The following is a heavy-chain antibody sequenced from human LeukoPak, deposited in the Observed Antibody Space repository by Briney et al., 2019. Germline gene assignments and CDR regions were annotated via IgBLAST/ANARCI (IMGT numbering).Heavy chain of an antibody. Sequence: SVKVSCKASGGTFSSYAISWVRQAPGQGLEWMGRIIPILGIANYAQKFQGRVTITADKSTRTAYMELSSLRSEDTAVYYRASSYDSSGYDIDYWGQGTLVTVSS. J-gene: IGHJ4*02. CDR2: IIPILGIA. V-gene: IGHV1-69*04. CDR1: GGTFSSYA. D-gene: IGHD3-22*01. CDR3: ASSYDSSGYDIDY.